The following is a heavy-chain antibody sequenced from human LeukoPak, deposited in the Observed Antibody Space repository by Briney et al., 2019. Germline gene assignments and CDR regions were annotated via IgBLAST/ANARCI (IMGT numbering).Heavy chain of an antibody. CDR3: AREDSGNRGWFVP. V-gene: IGHV4-59*01. CDR1: GGSLTGYY. CDR2: MFYRGSP. J-gene: IGHJ5*02. Sequence: KPSETLSLTCTLSGGSLTGYYWNCFPNPPGKGLEWIGYMFYRGSPNYKPSLRSRVTLSLHTSKHQFSVNLSSVTAADTAVYFCAREDSGNRGWFVPWGEGTLVSV. D-gene: IGHD5-12*01.